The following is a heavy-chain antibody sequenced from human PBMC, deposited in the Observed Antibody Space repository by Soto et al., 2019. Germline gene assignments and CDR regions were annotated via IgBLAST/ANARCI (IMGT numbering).Heavy chain of an antibody. Sequence: GGSLRLSCAASGFTFSSYSMNWVRQAPGKGLEWVSYISSSGSTIYYAESVKGRFTISRDNAKSSLYLQMNSLRAEDTAVYYCARGYSNYVLYWGQGTLVTVSS. CDR1: GFTFSSYS. CDR3: ARGYSNYVLY. V-gene: IGHV3-48*04. CDR2: ISSSGSTI. D-gene: IGHD4-4*01. J-gene: IGHJ4*02.